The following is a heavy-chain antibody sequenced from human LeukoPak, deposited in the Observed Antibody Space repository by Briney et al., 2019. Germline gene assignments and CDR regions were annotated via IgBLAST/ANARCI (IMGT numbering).Heavy chain of an antibody. CDR2: ISYDGSNK. D-gene: IGHD1-26*01. CDR1: GFTFSSYA. CDR3: ARTAGAPSWAFDY. V-gene: IGHV3-30*04. Sequence: GGSLRLSCAASGFTFSSYAMHWVRQAPGKGLEWVAVISYDGSNKYYADSVKGRFTISRDNSKNTLYLQMNSLRAEDTAVYYCARTAGAPSWAFDYWGQGTLVTVSS. J-gene: IGHJ4*02.